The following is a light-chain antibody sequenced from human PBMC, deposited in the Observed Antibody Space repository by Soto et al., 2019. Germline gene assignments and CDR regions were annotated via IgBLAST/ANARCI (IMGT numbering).Light chain of an antibody. CDR2: DVT. CDR1: SNDVGGYNY. V-gene: IGLV2-11*01. Sequence: QSVLTRPRSGYGAPGQSVTISCTGTSNDVGGYNYVSWYQHHPGRAPKLIIYDVTQRPSGIPDRFSGSKSGNTASLTISGLQADDEADYHCCSYAATYFYVFGTGTKVNV. CDR3: CSYAATYFYV. J-gene: IGLJ1*01.